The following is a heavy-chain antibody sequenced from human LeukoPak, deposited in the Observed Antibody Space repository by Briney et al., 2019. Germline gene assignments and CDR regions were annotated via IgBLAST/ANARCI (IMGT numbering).Heavy chain of an antibody. V-gene: IGHV3-74*01. CDR1: GFTFSSYW. CDR2: INNDGSNT. Sequence: PGGSLRLSCAASGFTFSSYWMHWVRQAPGKGLVWVSRINNDGSNTNYADSVKGRFTISRDNSRNTLSLKMNSLRVEDTAVYYCARDPGDNNYWGQGTLVTVSS. J-gene: IGHJ4*02. CDR3: ARDPGDNNY. D-gene: IGHD7-27*01.